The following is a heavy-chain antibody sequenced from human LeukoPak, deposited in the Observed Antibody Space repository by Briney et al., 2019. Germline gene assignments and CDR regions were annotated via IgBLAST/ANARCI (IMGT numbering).Heavy chain of an antibody. Sequence: GGSLRLSCAASRFTFSDYYMSWVRQALGKGLEWVTYTSSGGSIKSYADSVKGRFSISRDSAKNSLYLEMNSLRAEDTAVYYCARVVRGGNSGYAFDIWGQGTMVTVSS. J-gene: IGHJ3*02. D-gene: IGHD4-23*01. CDR1: RFTFSDYY. CDR2: TSSGGSIK. CDR3: ARVVRGGNSGYAFDI. V-gene: IGHV3-11*01.